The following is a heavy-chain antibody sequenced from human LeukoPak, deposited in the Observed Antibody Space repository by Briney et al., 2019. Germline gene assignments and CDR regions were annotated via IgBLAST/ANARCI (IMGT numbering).Heavy chain of an antibody. CDR3: ARVDIVATTFDY. D-gene: IGHD5-12*01. Sequence: SETPSLTCTVSGGSISSSSYYWGWIRQPPGKGLEWIGSIYYSGSTYYNPSLKSRVTISVDTSKNQFSLKLSSVTAADTAVYYCARVDIVATTFDYWGQGTLVTVSS. CDR1: GGSISSSSYY. CDR2: IYYSGST. V-gene: IGHV4-39*07. J-gene: IGHJ4*02.